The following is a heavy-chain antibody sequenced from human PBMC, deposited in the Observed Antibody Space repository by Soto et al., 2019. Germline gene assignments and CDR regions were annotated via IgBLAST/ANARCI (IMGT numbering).Heavy chain of an antibody. V-gene: IGHV3-30*18. J-gene: IGHJ4*02. D-gene: IGHD3-16*01. CDR1: GFSFSNNG. CDR2: ISYDGSKK. Sequence: QVQLVESGGGVVQPGRSLRLSCAASGFSFSNNGMHWVRQAPGKGLEWVAMISYDGSKKYYADSVKGRFTISRDNSKNTLYLQMNSLRVEDPAVYYCAKDRVESGLGEIDYWGQGTLVTVSS. CDR3: AKDRVESGLGEIDY.